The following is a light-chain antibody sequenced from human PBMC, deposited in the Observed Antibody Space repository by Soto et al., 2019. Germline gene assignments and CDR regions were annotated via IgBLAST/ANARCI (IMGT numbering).Light chain of an antibody. V-gene: IGKV1-33*01. Sequence: DIQMTQSPSSLSASVGDRVTITCQARHNINNYLNWYQQKPGRATKLLIYDASNLETGVPSRFSGSGSGTEFTFTISSLQPEDSAIYFCQQYDNRPPLTFGGGTKVEIK. CDR3: QQYDNRPPLT. CDR2: DAS. J-gene: IGKJ4*01. CDR1: HNINNY.